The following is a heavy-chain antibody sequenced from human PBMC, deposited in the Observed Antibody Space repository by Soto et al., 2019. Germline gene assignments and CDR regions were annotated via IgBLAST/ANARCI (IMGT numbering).Heavy chain of an antibody. CDR2: IIPIFGTA. Sequence: AASVKVSCKASGGTFSSYAISWVRQAPGQGLEWMGGIIPIFGTANYAQKFQGRVTITADESTSTAYMELSSLRSEDTAVYYCARSKLGHYYDSSGYYYNYWGQGTLVTVSS. D-gene: IGHD3-22*01. CDR3: ARSKLGHYYDSSGYYYNY. V-gene: IGHV1-69*13. CDR1: GGTFSSYA. J-gene: IGHJ4*02.